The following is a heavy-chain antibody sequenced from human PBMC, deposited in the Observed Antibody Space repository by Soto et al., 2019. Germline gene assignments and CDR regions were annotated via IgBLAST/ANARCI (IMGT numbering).Heavy chain of an antibody. CDR1: GFTFSNAW. CDR3: TTDLNWSRQQWLAPGSYYYYYMDV. CDR2: IKSKTDGGTT. Sequence: GGSLRLSCAASGFTFSNAWMSWVRQAPGKGLEWVGRIKSKTDGGTTDYAAPVKGRFTISRDDSKNTLYLQMNSLKTEDTAVYYCTTDLNWSRQQWLAPGSYYYYYMDVWGKGTTVTVSS. D-gene: IGHD6-19*01. J-gene: IGHJ6*03. V-gene: IGHV3-15*01.